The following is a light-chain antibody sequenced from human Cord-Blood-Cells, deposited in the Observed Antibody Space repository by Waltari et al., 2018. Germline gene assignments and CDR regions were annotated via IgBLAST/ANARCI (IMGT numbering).Light chain of an antibody. J-gene: IGLJ3*02. V-gene: IGLV2-23*03. CDR2: EGS. CDR1: SSDVGSYNL. CDR3: CSYADSSTFEV. Sequence: QSALTQPASVSGSPGQSITISCTGTSSDVGSYNLVSWYQQHPGKAPKLMIYEGSKRPSGVSNRFSGSKSGNTASLTISGLRAEDEADYYCCSYADSSTFEVFGGGTKLTVL.